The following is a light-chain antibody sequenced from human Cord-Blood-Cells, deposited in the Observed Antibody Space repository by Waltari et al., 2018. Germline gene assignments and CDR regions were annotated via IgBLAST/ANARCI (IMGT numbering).Light chain of an antibody. Sequence: QSALTQPPSVSGSPGQSVTISCTGTSSDVGSYNRVSWYQQPPGTAPKLLIFEVSNRPSGVPARFSGSKSGNTASLTISGRQAEDEADYYCSSYTSSSTYVVFGGGTKLTVL. J-gene: IGLJ2*01. CDR2: EVS. V-gene: IGLV2-18*02. CDR1: SSDVGSYNR. CDR3: SSYTSSSTYVV.